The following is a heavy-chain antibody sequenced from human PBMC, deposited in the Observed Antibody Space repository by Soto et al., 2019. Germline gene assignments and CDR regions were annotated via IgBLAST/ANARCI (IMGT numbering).Heavy chain of an antibody. J-gene: IGHJ4*02. CDR3: ASSSSSWDLFDY. CDR2: IIPISGTA. CDR1: GGTFSSYA. Sequence: QVQLVQSGAEVKKPGSSVKVSCKASGGTFSSYAISWVRQAPGQGLEWMGGIIPISGTANYAQKFQGRVTITADESTSTDYMELSSLRSEDTAVYYCASSSSSWDLFDYWGQGTLVTVSS. V-gene: IGHV1-69*01. D-gene: IGHD6-13*01.